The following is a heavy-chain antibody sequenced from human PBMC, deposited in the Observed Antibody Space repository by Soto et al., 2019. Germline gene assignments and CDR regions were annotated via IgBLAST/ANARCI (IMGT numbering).Heavy chain of an antibody. Sequence: SETLSLTCTVSGGSISSYYWSWIRQPPGKGLEWIGYIYYSGSTNYNPSLKSRVTISVDTSKNQFSLKLRSVTAADTAVYYCARLYSSNGDAFDIWGQGTMVTVSS. J-gene: IGHJ3*02. CDR3: ARLYSSNGDAFDI. D-gene: IGHD6-13*01. CDR2: IYYSGST. V-gene: IGHV4-59*08. CDR1: GGSISSYY.